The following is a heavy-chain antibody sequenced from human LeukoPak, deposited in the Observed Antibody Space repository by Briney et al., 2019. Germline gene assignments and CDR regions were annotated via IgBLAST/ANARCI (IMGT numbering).Heavy chain of an antibody. CDR3: ARAIAPYDSSGTGDY. CDR2: INPNSGGT. V-gene: IGHV1-2*06. CDR1: GYTFTDYY. J-gene: IGHJ4*02. Sequence: ASVKVSCKVSGYTFTDYYMHWVQQAPGQGLEWMGRINPNSGGTNYAQKFQGRVTMTRDTSISTAYMELSRLRSDDTAVYYCARAIAPYDSSGTGDYWGQGTLVTVSS. D-gene: IGHD3-22*01.